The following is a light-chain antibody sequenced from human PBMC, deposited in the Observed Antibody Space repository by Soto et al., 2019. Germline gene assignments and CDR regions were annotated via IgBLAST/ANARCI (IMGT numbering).Light chain of an antibody. V-gene: IGKV1-5*03. CDR1: QSISSW. J-gene: IGKJ2*01. Sequence: DLQMTQSPSTLSASVGDRVTITCRASQSISSWLAWYQQKPGKTPNLLIYQASSLESGVPSRFSGSGSGTEFTLNITSLQPDDFATYYCQQYNSYVSTFGQGTKLEMK. CDR2: QAS. CDR3: QQYNSYVST.